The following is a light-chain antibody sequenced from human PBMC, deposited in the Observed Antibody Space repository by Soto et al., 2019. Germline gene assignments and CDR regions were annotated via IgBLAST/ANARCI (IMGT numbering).Light chain of an antibody. J-gene: IGLJ3*02. Sequence: QLVLTQSPSASASLGASVKLTCTLSSGHSSYAIAWHQQQPEKGPRYLMKVNNDGSHSKGDGIPDRFSGSSSGAERYLTISSLQSEDEADYDCQTWGSGIRVFGGGTKLTVL. CDR2: VNNDGSH. CDR1: SGHSSYA. CDR3: QTWGSGIRV. V-gene: IGLV4-69*01.